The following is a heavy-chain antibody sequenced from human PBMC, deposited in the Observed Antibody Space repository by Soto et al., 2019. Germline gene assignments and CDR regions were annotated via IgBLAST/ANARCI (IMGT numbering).Heavy chain of an antibody. CDR3: AKTVGVTAIGALGWFDP. J-gene: IGHJ5*02. CDR2: ISYSGNT. Sequence: SETLSLTCTVSGGSISSYYWSWIRQPPGKGLEWIGYISYSGNTNYNPSLKRRVTMSVDTSKNQFSLKLSSVTAADTAVYYCAKTVGVTAIGALGWFDPWGQETLVTVSS. D-gene: IGHD2-21*02. CDR1: GGSISSYY. V-gene: IGHV4-59*01.